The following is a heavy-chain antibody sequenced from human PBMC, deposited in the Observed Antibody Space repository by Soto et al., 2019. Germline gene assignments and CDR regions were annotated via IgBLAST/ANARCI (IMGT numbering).Heavy chain of an antibody. J-gene: IGHJ4*02. CDR3: AGAQYGDYDF. CDR1: GYSFTSYA. D-gene: IGHD4-17*01. Sequence: ASVKVSCKASGYSFTSYAMHWVRQAPGQRLEWMGWINAGTGNTKYSQKFQGRIAITRDTSASTAYMELSSLRSEDTAVYYCAGAQYGDYDFWGQGTLVPVSS. V-gene: IGHV1-3*01. CDR2: INAGTGNT.